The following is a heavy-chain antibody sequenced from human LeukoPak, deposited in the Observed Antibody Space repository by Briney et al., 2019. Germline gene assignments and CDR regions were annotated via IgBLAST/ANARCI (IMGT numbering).Heavy chain of an antibody. CDR3: ARDLYYYDSSGYYRGLDY. V-gene: IGHV3-7*01. J-gene: IGHJ4*02. Sequence: GGSLRLSCAASGFTFNTYRMSWVRQAPGKGLEWVANIKHDGSEENYVDSVRGRFTISRDNAKGSLSLQMNSLRGEDTAVYYCARDLYYYDSSGYYRGLDYWGQGTLVTVSS. CDR2: IKHDGSEE. D-gene: IGHD3-22*01. CDR1: GFTFNTYR.